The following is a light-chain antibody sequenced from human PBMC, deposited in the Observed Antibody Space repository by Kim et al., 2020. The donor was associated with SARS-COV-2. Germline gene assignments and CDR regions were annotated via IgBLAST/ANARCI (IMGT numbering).Light chain of an antibody. CDR1: KLGDKY. V-gene: IGLV3-1*01. J-gene: IGLJ2*01. CDR2: QDS. CDR3: QAWDSSTVV. Sequence: VSPGQTASITCSGDKLGDKYACWYQQKPGQRPVLVIYQDSKRPSGIPERFSGSNSGNTATLTISGTQAMDEADYYCQAWDSSTVVFGGGTQLTVL.